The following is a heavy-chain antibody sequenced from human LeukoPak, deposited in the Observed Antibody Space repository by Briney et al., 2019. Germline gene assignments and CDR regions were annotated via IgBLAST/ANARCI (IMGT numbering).Heavy chain of an antibody. CDR3: ENRTTSFQSPAYWYFDL. J-gene: IGHJ2*01. D-gene: IGHD1-7*01. CDR2: INPNSGYT. CDR1: GYTFTGYY. Sequence: ASVKVSCKASGYTFTGYYMHWVRQAPGQGLEWMGWINPNSGYTHYAQKFQGRVTMTRHTSISTAYMELSRLRSDDTAMYYCENRTTSFQSPAYWYFDLWGRGTLLTVSS. V-gene: IGHV1-2*02.